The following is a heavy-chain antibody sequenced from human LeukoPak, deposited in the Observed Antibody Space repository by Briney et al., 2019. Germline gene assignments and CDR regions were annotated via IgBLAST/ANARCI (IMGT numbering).Heavy chain of an antibody. D-gene: IGHD3-3*01. CDR2: ISAYNGNT. CDR3: ARDRGLYDFWSGYLDFDY. V-gene: IGHV1-18*01. J-gene: IGHJ4*02. CDR1: GYTFISYG. Sequence: ASVKVSCKTSGYTFISYGITWMRQAPGQGLEWMGWISAYNGNTNYAQKLQGRVTMTTDTSTSTAYMELRSLRSDDTAVYYCARDRGLYDFWSGYLDFDYWGQGTLVTVSS.